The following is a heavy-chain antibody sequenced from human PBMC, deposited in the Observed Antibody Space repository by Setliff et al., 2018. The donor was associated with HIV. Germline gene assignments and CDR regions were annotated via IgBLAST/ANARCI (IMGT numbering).Heavy chain of an antibody. J-gene: IGHJ5*02. CDR2: IYYSGTT. CDR1: GGSINSYY. V-gene: IGHV4-59*01. D-gene: IGHD3-3*01. Sequence: PSETLSLTCTVSGGSINSYYWSWIRQPPGKGLEWIGYIYYSGTTNYNPSLKSRVTISVDTSNNQPSLKLSSLTAADTAVYYCARGGGPTIFGLDPWGQGTLVTVSS. CDR3: ARGGGPTIFGLDP.